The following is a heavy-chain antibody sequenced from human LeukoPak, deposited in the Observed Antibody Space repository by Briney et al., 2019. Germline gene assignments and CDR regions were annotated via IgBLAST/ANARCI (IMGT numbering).Heavy chain of an antibody. J-gene: IGHJ4*02. V-gene: IGHV3-74*01. CDR1: GFTFSNYW. CDR2: INSDGINT. CDR3: ARDRLHYGEYEKTFDY. Sequence: GGSLRLSCAASGFTFSNYWMHWVRQAPGKGLVWVSRINSDGINTSYADSVKGRFTISRDNAKNTLNLQMNSLRAEDTAVYYCARDRLHYGEYEKTFDYWGQGTLVTVSS. D-gene: IGHD4-17*01.